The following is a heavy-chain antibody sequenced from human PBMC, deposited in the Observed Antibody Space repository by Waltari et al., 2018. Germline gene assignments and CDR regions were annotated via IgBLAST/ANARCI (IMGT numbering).Heavy chain of an antibody. Sequence: QVQLQQWGAGLLKPSETLSLTCAVYGGSFSGYYWRWIRQPPGKGLAWIGEINHSGSTNYNPSLKSRVTISVDTSKNQFSLKLSSVTAADTAVYYCASGLALRFLEWLPSYYYYGMDVWGQGTTVTVSS. CDR1: GGSFSGYY. CDR2: INHSGST. V-gene: IGHV4-34*01. J-gene: IGHJ6*02. D-gene: IGHD3-3*01. CDR3: ASGLALRFLEWLPSYYYYGMDV.